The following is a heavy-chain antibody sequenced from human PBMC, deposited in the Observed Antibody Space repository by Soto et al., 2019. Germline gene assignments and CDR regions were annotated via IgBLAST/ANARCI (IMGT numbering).Heavy chain of an antibody. CDR2: ISGRGLTT. Sequence: EVQLLESGGGLVQPGGPLGLSCAASGFTFSSYAMSWVRQAPGKGLEWVSTISGRGLTTYLADSVKGRFTISRDTSKSTLHLQMNSLRAEDTAVYYCAKEGATSLYYFDYWGQGTLVSVSS. CDR1: GFTFSSYA. V-gene: IGHV3-23*01. CDR3: AKEGATSLYYFDY. D-gene: IGHD5-12*01. J-gene: IGHJ4*02.